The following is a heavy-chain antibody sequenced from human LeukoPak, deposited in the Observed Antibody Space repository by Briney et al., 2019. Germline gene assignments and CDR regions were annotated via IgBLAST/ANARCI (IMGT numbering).Heavy chain of an antibody. D-gene: IGHD1-26*01. CDR2: ISSSGGTI. CDR1: GFTLSSYE. CDR3: ARSLGATRYNLKYYFYHGLDV. J-gene: IGHJ6*02. Sequence: GGSLRLSCAASGFTLSSYEMNWVRQAPGKGLEWVSYISSSGGTIYYADSVKGRFTISRDNAKNSLYLQMNSLRAEDTAIYYCARSLGATRYNLKYYFYHGLDVWGLGTTVTVSS. V-gene: IGHV3-48*03.